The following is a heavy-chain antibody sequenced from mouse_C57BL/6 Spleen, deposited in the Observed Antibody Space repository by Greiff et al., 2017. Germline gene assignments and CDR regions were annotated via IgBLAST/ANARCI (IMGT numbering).Heavy chain of an antibody. CDR2: IYPGDGDT. D-gene: IGHD1-1*01. Sequence: VQLVESGPELVKPGASVKISCKASGYAFSSSWMNWVKQRPGKGLEWIGRIYPGDGDTNYNGKFKGKATLTADKSSSTAYMQLSSLTSEDSAVYFCAPITTVVATGAMDYWGQGTSVTVSS. CDR3: APITTVVATGAMDY. CDR1: GYAFSSSW. J-gene: IGHJ4*01. V-gene: IGHV1-82*01.